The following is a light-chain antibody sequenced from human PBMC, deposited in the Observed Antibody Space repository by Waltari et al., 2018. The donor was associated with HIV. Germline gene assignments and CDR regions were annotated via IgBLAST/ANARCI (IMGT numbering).Light chain of an antibody. J-gene: IGLJ1*01. CDR3: CSYGRFPSRYV. CDR2: DVP. Sequence: QSALTQPTSVSGSPGRSLTISCTGTSSDVGAYNLVPWYQQHPDKPPKLIIYDVPKRPSGVSFRFAGSKSGNTASLKILGLQPEDEADYDCCSYGRFPSRYVFVGGTKVTV. CDR1: SSDVGAYNL. V-gene: IGLV2-23*02.